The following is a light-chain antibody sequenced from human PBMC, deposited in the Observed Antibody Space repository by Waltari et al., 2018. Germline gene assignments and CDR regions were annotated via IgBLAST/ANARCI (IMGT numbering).Light chain of an antibody. Sequence: QSALTQPASVSGSPGQSITVSCTGISNDVGIHNFVSWYQHHPGTAPKVVIYDVSYPPSGVSDRFSGSKSGNTAYLTSAGLQAEDEADYYCSSYTSNNAVVGGGTKLTVL. J-gene: IGLJ3*02. CDR3: SSYTSNNAV. CDR1: SNDVGIHNF. V-gene: IGLV2-14*03. CDR2: DVS.